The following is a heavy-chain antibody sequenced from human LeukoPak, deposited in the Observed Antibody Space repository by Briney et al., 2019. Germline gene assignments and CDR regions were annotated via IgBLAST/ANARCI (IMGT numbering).Heavy chain of an antibody. V-gene: IGHV3-30*18. Sequence: PGGSLRLSCAASGFTFSSYGMHWVRQAPGKGLEWVAVISYDGSNKYYADSVKGRFTISRDNSKNTLYLQMNSLRAGDTAVYYCAKDPGGGYDYYFDYWGQGTLVTVSS. D-gene: IGHD5-12*01. CDR2: ISYDGSNK. CDR1: GFTFSSYG. J-gene: IGHJ4*02. CDR3: AKDPGGGYDYYFDY.